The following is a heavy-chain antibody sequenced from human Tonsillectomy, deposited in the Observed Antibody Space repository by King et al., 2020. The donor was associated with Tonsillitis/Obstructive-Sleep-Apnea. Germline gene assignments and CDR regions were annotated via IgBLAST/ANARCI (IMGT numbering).Heavy chain of an antibody. D-gene: IGHD5-12*01. CDR1: GLTLSNYA. CDR2: FIPLLTIA. CDR3: ARSIAYDHNYYYYGMDV. Sequence: VQLVESGADVRKPGSSVTFSGGASGLTLSNYAITWVQQPPEQGLEWRGGFIPLLTIANYAQKFQGRVTITADKSTSTAYMELSSLRSEDTAVYYCARSIAYDHNYYYYGMDVWGQGTTVTVSS. J-gene: IGHJ6*02. V-gene: IGHV1-69*10.